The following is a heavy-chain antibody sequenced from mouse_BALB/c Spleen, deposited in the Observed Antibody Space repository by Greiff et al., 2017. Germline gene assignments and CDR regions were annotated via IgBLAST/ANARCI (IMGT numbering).Heavy chain of an antibody. CDR1: GYTFTSYW. Sequence: QVQLQQSGAELVKPGASVKLSCKASGYTFTSYWMHWVKQRPGQGLEWIGEIDPSDSYTNYNQKFKGKATLTVDKSSSTAYMQLSSLTSEDSAVYYCASPYGSSPYAMDYWGQGTSVTVSS. J-gene: IGHJ4*01. CDR2: IDPSDSYT. CDR3: ASPYGSSPYAMDY. V-gene: IGHV1-69*02. D-gene: IGHD1-1*01.